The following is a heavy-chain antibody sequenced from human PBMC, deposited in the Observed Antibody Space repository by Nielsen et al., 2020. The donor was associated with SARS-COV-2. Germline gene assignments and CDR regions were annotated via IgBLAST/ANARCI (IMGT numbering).Heavy chain of an antibody. D-gene: IGHD6-19*01. V-gene: IGHV3-21*01. J-gene: IGHJ3*02. Sequence: GESLKTSCAASGFTFSSYSMNWVRQAPGKGLEWVSSISSSSSYIYYADSVKGRFTISRDNAKNSLYLQMNSLRAEDTAVYYCARGTRAGAFDIWGQGTMVTVSS. CDR2: ISSSSSYI. CDR1: GFTFSSYS. CDR3: ARGTRAGAFDI.